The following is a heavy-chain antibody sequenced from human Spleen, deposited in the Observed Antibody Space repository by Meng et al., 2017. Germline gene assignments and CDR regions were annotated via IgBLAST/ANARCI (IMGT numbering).Heavy chain of an antibody. D-gene: IGHD6-6*01. CDR1: GFTFSSYA. V-gene: IGHV3-30*04. J-gene: IGHJ4*02. Sequence: GESLKISCAASGFTFSSYAMHWVRQAPGKGLEWVAVISYDGSNTYYADSVKGRFTISRDNSKNTLYLQMNSLRAEDTAVYYCARGSSPIDYWGQGTLVTVSS. CDR2: ISYDGSNT. CDR3: ARGSSPIDY.